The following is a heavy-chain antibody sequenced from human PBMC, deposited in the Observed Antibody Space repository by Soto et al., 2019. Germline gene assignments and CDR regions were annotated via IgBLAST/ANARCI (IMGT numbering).Heavy chain of an antibody. CDR1: GYTLTELS. D-gene: IGHD3-22*01. CDR3: ATNSRYYYVMDV. J-gene: IGHJ6*02. V-gene: IGHV1-24*01. CDR2: FDPEDGET. Sequence: ASVKVSCKVSGYTLTELSMHWVRQAPGKGLEWMGGFDPEDGETIYAQKIQGRDNMTEDTSTDTAYMKLSSLRSEDTAVYYCATNSRYYYVMDVWGQGTTVTVSS.